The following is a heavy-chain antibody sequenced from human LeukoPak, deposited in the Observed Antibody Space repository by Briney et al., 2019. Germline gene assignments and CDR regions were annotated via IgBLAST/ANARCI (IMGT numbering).Heavy chain of an antibody. J-gene: IGHJ4*02. Sequence: GGSLRLSCAASGFSFSSSDMHWVRQAAGKGLEWVSGIGSAGDTYYLGSVKGRFTISRENAKNSTSLQMNSLRVGDTAVYYCARVGRRGGIDWGQGALVTVSS. CDR2: IGSAGDT. CDR3: ARVGRRGGID. D-gene: IGHD1-26*01. V-gene: IGHV3-13*04. CDR1: GFSFSSSD.